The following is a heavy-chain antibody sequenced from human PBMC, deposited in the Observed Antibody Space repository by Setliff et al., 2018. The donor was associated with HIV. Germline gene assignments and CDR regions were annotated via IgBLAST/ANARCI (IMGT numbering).Heavy chain of an antibody. CDR1: GGSISSGSYY. Sequence: SETLSLTCTVSGGSISSGSYYWSWIRQPAGKGLEWIGHIYTNENTNYNPSLKSRVSISVDTSKKQVSLRLNSVTAADTAVYYCARVGRGAAAPYYYYYYMDVWGKGTTVTVSS. CDR2: IYTNENT. D-gene: IGHD2-2*01. CDR3: ARVGRGAAAPYYYYYYMDV. J-gene: IGHJ6*03. V-gene: IGHV4-61*09.